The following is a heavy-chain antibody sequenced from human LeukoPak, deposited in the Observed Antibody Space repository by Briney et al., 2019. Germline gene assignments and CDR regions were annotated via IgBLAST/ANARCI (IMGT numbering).Heavy chain of an antibody. D-gene: IGHD6-19*01. V-gene: IGHV7-4-1*02. J-gene: IGHJ3*02. CDR2: INTNTGNP. Sequence: ASVKVSCKASGYTFTSYAMDWVRQAPGQGLERMRWINTNTGNPTYAQGFTGRFVFSLDTSVSTAYLQISSLKAEDTAVYYCARNIAVAGTLAFDIWGQGTMVTVSS. CDR1: GYTFTSYA. CDR3: ARNIAVAGTLAFDI.